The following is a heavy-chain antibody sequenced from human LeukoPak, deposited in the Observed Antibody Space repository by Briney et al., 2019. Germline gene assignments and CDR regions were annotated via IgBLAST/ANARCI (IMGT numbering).Heavy chain of an antibody. CDR1: GGSISSGGYS. CDR3: ARGGPSEGSNYDWYWFDP. CDR2: IYYSGST. D-gene: IGHD4-4*01. J-gene: IGHJ5*02. V-gene: IGHV4-31*03. Sequence: PSQTLSLTCTVSGGSISSGGYSWSWIRQHPGKGPEWIGYIYYSGSTYYNPSLKSRVTISVDTSKNQFSLKLSSVTAADTAVYYCARGGPSEGSNYDWYWFDPWGQGTLVTVSS.